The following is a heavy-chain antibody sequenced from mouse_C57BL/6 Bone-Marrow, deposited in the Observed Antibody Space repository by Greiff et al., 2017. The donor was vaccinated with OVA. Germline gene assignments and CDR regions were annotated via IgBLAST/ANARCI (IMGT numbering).Heavy chain of an antibody. CDR1: GYTFTSYD. CDR2: IYPRDGST. CDR3: ARGITTVVAGNYYAMDY. J-gene: IGHJ4*01. Sequence: QVQLQQSGPELVKPGASVKLSCKASGYTFTSYDINWVKQRPGQGLEWIGWIYPRDGSTKYNEKFKGKATLTVDTSSSTAYMELHSLTSEDSAVYFCARGITTVVAGNYYAMDYWGQGTSVTVSS. D-gene: IGHD1-1*01. V-gene: IGHV1-85*01.